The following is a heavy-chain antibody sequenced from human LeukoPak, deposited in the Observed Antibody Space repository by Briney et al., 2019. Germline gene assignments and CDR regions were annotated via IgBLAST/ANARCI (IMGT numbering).Heavy chain of an antibody. D-gene: IGHD6-13*01. CDR3: AKDRIAAAGTYYFDY. CDR1: GFTFSSYA. Sequence: PGGSLRLSCSASGFTFSSYAMSWVRQAPGKGLEWVSAISGSGGSTYYADSVKGRFTISRDNSKNTLYLQMNSLRAEDTAVYYCAKDRIAAAGTYYFDYWGQGTLVTVSS. V-gene: IGHV3-23*01. CDR2: ISGSGGST. J-gene: IGHJ4*02.